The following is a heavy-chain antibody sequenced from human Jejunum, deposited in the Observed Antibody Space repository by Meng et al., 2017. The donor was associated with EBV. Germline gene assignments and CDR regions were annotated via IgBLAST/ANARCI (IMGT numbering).Heavy chain of an antibody. Sequence: QVPLQQWGAGLLRPTETLSLTCAVYGGSFSGYYWSWVRQPPGRGLEYIGEVHFSGITNYTPSLKSRVTMSVDASKNQFSLRLTSVTAADTAVYYCARRTGDYVVGYWGQGTLVTVSS. CDR2: VHFSGIT. CDR3: ARRTGDYVVGY. V-gene: IGHV4-34*02. CDR1: GGSFSGYY. J-gene: IGHJ4*02. D-gene: IGHD2-8*02.